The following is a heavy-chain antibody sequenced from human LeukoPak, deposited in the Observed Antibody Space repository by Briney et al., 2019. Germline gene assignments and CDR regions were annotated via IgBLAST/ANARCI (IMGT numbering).Heavy chain of an antibody. CDR2: ISAYNGNT. J-gene: IGHJ5*02. D-gene: IGHD3-22*01. V-gene: IGHV1-18*01. Sequence: ASVKVSCKASGYTFTSYTINWVRQAPGQGLEWMGWISAYNGNTNYAQKLQGRVTMTTDTSTSTAYMDLRSLRSDDTALYYCARMSYYDSSGDNWFDPWGQGTLVTVSS. CDR1: GYTFTSYT. CDR3: ARMSYYDSSGDNWFDP.